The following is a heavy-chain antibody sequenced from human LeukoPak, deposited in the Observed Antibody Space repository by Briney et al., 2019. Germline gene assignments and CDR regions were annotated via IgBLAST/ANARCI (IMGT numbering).Heavy chain of an antibody. CDR2: IYHSGST. J-gene: IGHJ4*02. CDR3: ARLGTVTYYYDSSGYNFFDY. CDR1: GYSISSGYH. V-gene: IGHV4-38-2*01. Sequence: SETLSLTCAVSGYSISSGYHWGWIRQPPGKGLEWIGSIYHSGSTYYNPSFKSRVTISVDTSKNQFSLKLSSVTAADTAVYYCARLGTVTYYYDSSGYNFFDYWGQGTLVTVSS. D-gene: IGHD3-22*01.